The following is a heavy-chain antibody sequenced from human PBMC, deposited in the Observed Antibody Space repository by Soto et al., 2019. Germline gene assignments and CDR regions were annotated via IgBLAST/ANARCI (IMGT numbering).Heavy chain of an antibody. D-gene: IGHD2-8*01. Sequence: GGSLRLSCAASGFTFSSYAMHWVRQAPGKGLEWVAVISYDGSNKYYADSVKGRFTISRDNSKNTLYLQMNSLRAEDTAVYYCARELLMVYVNYGMDVWGQGTTVTVS. J-gene: IGHJ6*02. CDR2: ISYDGSNK. CDR1: GFTFSSYA. CDR3: ARELLMVYVNYGMDV. V-gene: IGHV3-30-3*01.